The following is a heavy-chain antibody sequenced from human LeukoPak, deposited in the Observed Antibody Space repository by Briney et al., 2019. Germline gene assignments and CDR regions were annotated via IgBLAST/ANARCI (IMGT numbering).Heavy chain of an antibody. D-gene: IGHD3-9*01. CDR2: ISHHGRNK. CDR1: GFSFSAYG. Sequence: GRSLRLSCAASGFSFSAYGMHWVRQAPGKGLEWVAVISHHGRNKYYADSVKGRFTISRDNSKNTLFLQMDSLGAEDTAVYYCAKHGAYDIMSGYSSHFDHWGQGILVTVSS. J-gene: IGHJ4*02. V-gene: IGHV3-30*18. CDR3: AKHGAYDIMSGYSSHFDH.